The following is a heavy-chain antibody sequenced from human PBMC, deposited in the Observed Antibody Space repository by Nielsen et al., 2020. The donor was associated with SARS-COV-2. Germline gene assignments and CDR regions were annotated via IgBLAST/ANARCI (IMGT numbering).Heavy chain of an antibody. CDR3: AKASNRDLYFDY. CDR2: ISSSGMTV. D-gene: IGHD1-14*01. J-gene: IGHJ4*02. Sequence: LSLTCAASGFTFSAFYMTWIRQTPGKGLEWISYISSSGMTVYYADSVKGRFTISRDNAKISVYLQMNSLRAEDTALYYCAKASNRDLYFDYWGQGTLVTVSS. CDR1: GFTFSAFY. V-gene: IGHV3-11*01.